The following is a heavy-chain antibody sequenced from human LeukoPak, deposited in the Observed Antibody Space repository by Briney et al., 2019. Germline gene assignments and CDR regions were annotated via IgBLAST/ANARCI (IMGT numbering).Heavy chain of an antibody. CDR3: AKGLKLSKDAFDI. CDR2: ISGSGAYT. D-gene: IGHD2-15*01. V-gene: IGHV3-23*01. J-gene: IGHJ3*02. Sequence: GGSLRLSCAASGFSFSNYAMSWVRQAPGKGLEWVSAISGSGAYTYYADSVKGRFTLSRDNSKNTLYLQTNSLRADDTAIYYCAKGLKLSKDAFDIWGQGTMVTVSS. CDR1: GFSFSNYA.